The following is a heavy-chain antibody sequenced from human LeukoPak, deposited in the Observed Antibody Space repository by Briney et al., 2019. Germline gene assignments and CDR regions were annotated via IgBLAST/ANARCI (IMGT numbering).Heavy chain of an antibody. CDR1: GGTFSSDT. CDR3: AGDLPRNGADY. J-gene: IGHJ4*02. D-gene: IGHD3-10*01. V-gene: IGHV1-69*04. CDR2: IIPILGIA. Sequence: SVKVSCKASGGTFSSDTISWVRQAPGQGLEWMGRIIPILGIANYAQKFQGRVTITADKSTSTAYMELSSLRSEDTAVYYCAGDLPRNGADYWGQGTLVTVSS.